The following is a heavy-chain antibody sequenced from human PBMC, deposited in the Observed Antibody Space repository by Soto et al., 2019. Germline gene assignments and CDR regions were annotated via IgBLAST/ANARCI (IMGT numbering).Heavy chain of an antibody. CDR2: ISYDGSNK. V-gene: IGHV3-30*18. J-gene: IGHJ6*02. CDR3: AKDENDFWSGYLRRLYYYYGMDV. D-gene: IGHD3-3*01. Sequence: HPGGSLRLSCAASGFTFSSYGMHWVRQAPGKGLEWVAVISYDGSNKYYADSVKGRFTISRDNSKNTLYLQMNSLRAEDTAVYYCAKDENDFWSGYLRRLYYYYGMDVWGQGTTVTVSS. CDR1: GFTFSSYG.